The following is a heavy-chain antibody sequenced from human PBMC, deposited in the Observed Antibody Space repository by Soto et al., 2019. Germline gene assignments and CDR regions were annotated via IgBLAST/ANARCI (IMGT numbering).Heavy chain of an antibody. V-gene: IGHV4-39*07. Sequence: PSETLSLTCTVSGGSISSSSYYWGWIRQPPGKGLEWIGSIYYSGSTNYNPSLKSRVTISVDTSKNQFSLKLSSVTAADTAVYYCASASGYSPLSNWFDPWGQGTLVTVSS. J-gene: IGHJ5*02. D-gene: IGHD6-13*01. CDR3: ASASGYSPLSNWFDP. CDR1: GGSISSSSYY. CDR2: IYYSGST.